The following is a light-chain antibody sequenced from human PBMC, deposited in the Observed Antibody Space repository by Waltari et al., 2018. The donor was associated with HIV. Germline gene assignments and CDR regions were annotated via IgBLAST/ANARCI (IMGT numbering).Light chain of an antibody. CDR1: ENMTSQY. V-gene: IGKV3-20*01. J-gene: IGKJ2*01. CDR3: QQYAASPYT. CDR2: GAS. Sequence: EIMLTQSPATLSLSPGETAIVACRASENMTSQYLAWYQQKSGQAPRLLLFGASTRNPRVPERVGGAGSGADFTLTVSRLEPEDFALYFCQQYAASPYTFGQGT.